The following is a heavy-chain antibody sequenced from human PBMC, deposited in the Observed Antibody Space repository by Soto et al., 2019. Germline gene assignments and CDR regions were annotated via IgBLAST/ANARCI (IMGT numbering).Heavy chain of an antibody. J-gene: IGHJ6*02. CDR3: ARLSDTAMETRYYYYGMDV. Sequence: GGSLRLSCAASGFPFSEHSMSWVRQAPGKGLEWVSGLSGSGQSRYYADSVQGRFTISRDNRRRTLFLQMDSLRAEDTAVYYCARLSDTAMETRYYYYGMDVWGQGTTVTVSS. CDR2: LSGSGQSR. V-gene: IGHV3-23*01. D-gene: IGHD5-18*01. CDR1: GFPFSEHS.